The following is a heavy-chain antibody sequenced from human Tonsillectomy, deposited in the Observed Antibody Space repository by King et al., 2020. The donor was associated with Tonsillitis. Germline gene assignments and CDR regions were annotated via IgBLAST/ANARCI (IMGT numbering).Heavy chain of an antibody. CDR3: AGHSSSSSYFYDCMDV. V-gene: IGHV1-2*02. CDR1: GYTFTDYY. D-gene: IGHD6-6*01. CDR2: INPNTGGT. J-gene: IGHJ6*02. Sequence: QLVQSGTEVKKPGASVKVSCKASGYTFTDYYIHWVRQAPGQGLEWMGRINPNTGGTNYAQRFQGRVPMTRDTSISTAYMELSRLRSDDTAGYYCAGHSSSSSYFYDCMDVWGQGTTVTVSS.